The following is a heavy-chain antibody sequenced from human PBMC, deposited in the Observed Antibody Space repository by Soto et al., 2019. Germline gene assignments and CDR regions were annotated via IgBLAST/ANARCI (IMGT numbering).Heavy chain of an antibody. CDR2: INPSGGST. Sequence: ASVKVSCRASGYTFTSYYMHWVRQAPGQGLEWMGIINPSGGSTSYAQKFQGRVTMTRDTSTSTVYMELSSLRSEDTAVYYCARDSGPGSGSYYTRFFFYYYGMDVGLQGTTASVSS. CDR3: ARDSGPGSGSYYTRFFFYYYGMDV. CDR1: GYTFTSYY. D-gene: IGHD3-10*01. J-gene: IGHJ6*01. V-gene: IGHV1-46*01.